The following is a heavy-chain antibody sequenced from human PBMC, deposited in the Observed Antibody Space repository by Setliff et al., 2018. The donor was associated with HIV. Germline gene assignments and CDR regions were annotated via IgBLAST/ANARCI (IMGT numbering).Heavy chain of an antibody. CDR3: AREEERYYDSSGHDAFDI. Sequence: LSLTCAVYGGSFSGYYMSWIRQAPGKGLEWVSYISSSSSYTNYADSVKGRFTISRDNAKNSLYLQMNSLRAEDTAVYYCAREEERYYDSSGHDAFDIWGQGTMVTVSS. J-gene: IGHJ3*02. CDR1: GGSFSGYY. D-gene: IGHD3-22*01. CDR2: ISSSSSYT. V-gene: IGHV3-11*05.